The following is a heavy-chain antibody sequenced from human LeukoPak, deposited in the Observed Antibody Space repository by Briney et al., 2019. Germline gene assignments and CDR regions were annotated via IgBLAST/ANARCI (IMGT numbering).Heavy chain of an antibody. CDR2: ISYDGSDK. CDR3: AKNYDSSGYYGYFDY. D-gene: IGHD3-22*01. J-gene: IGHJ4*02. V-gene: IGHV3-30*09. Sequence: GGSLRLSCAASGFTFSNYAMHWVRQAPGKGLEWVAAISYDGSDKYYADSVKGRFAISRDNSKNTLYLQMNSLRAEDTAVYYCAKNYDSSGYYGYFDYWGQGTLVTVSS. CDR1: GFTFSNYA.